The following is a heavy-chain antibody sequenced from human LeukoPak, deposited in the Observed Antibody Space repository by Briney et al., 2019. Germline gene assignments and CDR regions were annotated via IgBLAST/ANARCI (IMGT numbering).Heavy chain of an antibody. CDR3: VKGAGSALYYFDY. V-gene: IGHV3-30*02. CDR2: IRYDGSNK. J-gene: IGHJ4*02. CDR1: GFTFSSYG. Sequence: GGSLRLSCAASGFTFSSYGMHWVRQAPGKGLEWVAFIRYDGSNKYYADSVKGRFTISRDNSKNTLYLQMNSLRADDTALYYCVKGAGSALYYFDYWGQGTLVTVSS. D-gene: IGHD2-15*01.